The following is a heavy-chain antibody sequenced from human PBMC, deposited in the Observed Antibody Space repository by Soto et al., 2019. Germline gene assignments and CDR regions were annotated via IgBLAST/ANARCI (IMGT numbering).Heavy chain of an antibody. CDR2: IWYDGSNK. Sequence: GGSVRLSCAASGFTFSSYGMHWVRQAPGKGLEWVTIIWYDGSNKYYADSVKGRFTISRDNSKNTLYLQMNSLRAEDTAVYYCARMWFGELLEGMDVWGQGNKVTVSS. J-gene: IGHJ6*02. CDR1: GFTFSSYG. CDR3: ARMWFGELLEGMDV. D-gene: IGHD3-10*01. V-gene: IGHV3-33*01.